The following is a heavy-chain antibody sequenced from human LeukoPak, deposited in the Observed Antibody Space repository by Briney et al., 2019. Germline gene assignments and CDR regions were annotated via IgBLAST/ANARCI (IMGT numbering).Heavy chain of an antibody. Sequence: GGSLRLSCAPSGFTFSRHAMHWVRQAPGKGLEWVAIISNDGSRKYYAHSVEGRFTISRDNSKNTLYLQMDSLRAEDTAVYYCAKKVVVGATSPYSDFQDWGQGTLVTVSS. D-gene: IGHD1-26*01. V-gene: IGHV3-30*18. CDR1: GFTFSRHA. CDR3: AKKVVVGATSPYSDFQD. J-gene: IGHJ1*01. CDR2: ISNDGSRK.